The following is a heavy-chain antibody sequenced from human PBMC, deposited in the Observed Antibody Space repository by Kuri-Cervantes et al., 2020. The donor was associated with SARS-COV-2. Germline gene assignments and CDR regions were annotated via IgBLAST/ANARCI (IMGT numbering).Heavy chain of an antibody. D-gene: IGHD2-15*01. J-gene: IGHJ5*02. CDR3: ATKDGVASTP. V-gene: IGHV3-53*01. Sequence: GESLKISCAASGFTVSSNYMSWVRQAPGKGLEWVSLIYRCGSTYYADSVKGRFTISRDNSKNTLYLQMNNLRAEDTAVYYCATKDGVASTPWGPGTLVTVSS. CDR2: IYRCGST. CDR1: GFTVSSNY.